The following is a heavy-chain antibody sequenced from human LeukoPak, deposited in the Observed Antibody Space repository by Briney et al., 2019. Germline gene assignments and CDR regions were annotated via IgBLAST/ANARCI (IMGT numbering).Heavy chain of an antibody. J-gene: IGHJ3*02. Sequence: SETLSLTCTVSGGSISSCDYYWSWLRQPPGQDLEWIGNIYYSGSTYYNPSLNSRVIISVDTSKNQFSLKLSSVTAADTAVYYCARDYIVVVPAAEGAFDIWGQGTMVTVSS. CDR3: ARDYIVVVPAAEGAFDI. D-gene: IGHD2-2*01. CDR2: IYYSGST. V-gene: IGHV4-30-4*01. CDR1: GGSISSCDYY.